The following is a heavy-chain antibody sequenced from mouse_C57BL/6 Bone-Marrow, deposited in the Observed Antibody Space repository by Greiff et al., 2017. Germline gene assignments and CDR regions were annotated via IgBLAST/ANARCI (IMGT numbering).Heavy chain of an antibody. J-gene: IGHJ2*01. CDR3: VKSGVPVVADFDY. CDR1: GYTFTSYG. D-gene: IGHD1-1*01. Sequence: LVESGAELARPGASVKLSCKASGYTFTSYGISWVKQRTGQGLEWIGEIYPRSGNTYYNEKFKGKATLTADKSSSTAYMELRSLTSEDSAVYFCVKSGVPVVADFDYWAKGTTLTVSS. V-gene: IGHV1-81*01. CDR2: IYPRSGNT.